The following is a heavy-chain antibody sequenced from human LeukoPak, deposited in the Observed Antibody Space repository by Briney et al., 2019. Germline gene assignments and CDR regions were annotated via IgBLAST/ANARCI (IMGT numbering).Heavy chain of an antibody. Sequence: GASVKVSCKASGYTFTSYGISWVRQAPGQGLEWMGWISAYNGNTNYAQKLQGRVTMTTDTSTSTAYMELRSLRSDDTAVYCCARTLGPHIVVVPAAYYGMDVWGQGTTVTVSS. CDR1: GYTFTSYG. V-gene: IGHV1-18*01. CDR3: ARTLGPHIVVVPAAYYGMDV. CDR2: ISAYNGNT. D-gene: IGHD2-2*01. J-gene: IGHJ6*02.